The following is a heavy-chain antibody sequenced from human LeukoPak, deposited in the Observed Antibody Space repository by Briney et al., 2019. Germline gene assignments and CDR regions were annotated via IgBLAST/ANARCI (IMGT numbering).Heavy chain of an antibody. V-gene: IGHV4-4*07. J-gene: IGHJ4*02. CDR1: GGSISSHS. CDR3: AREGGGFDF. D-gene: IGHD3-16*01. Sequence: SETLSLTCTVSGGSISSHSWSWIRQPAGKGLEWIGRIFTSGNTYYNPSLKSRVIMSVDTSKNQYSLKLSSVTAADTAVYYCAREGGGFDFWGQGTLVTVSS. CDR2: IFTSGNT.